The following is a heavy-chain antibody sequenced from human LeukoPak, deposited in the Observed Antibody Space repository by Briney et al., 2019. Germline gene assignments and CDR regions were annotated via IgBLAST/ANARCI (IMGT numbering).Heavy chain of an antibody. Sequence: PSETLSLTCSVSGGSISSYYWSWIRQPAGKGLEWIGRIYTSGSTNYNPSLKSRVTMSVDTSKNQFSLKLSSVTAADTAVYYCARVVSEGSGSYYNRVGYYYYYMDVWGKGTTVTVSS. V-gene: IGHV4-4*07. J-gene: IGHJ6*03. D-gene: IGHD3-10*01. CDR3: ARVVSEGSGSYYNRVGYYYYYMDV. CDR1: GGSISSYY. CDR2: IYTSGST.